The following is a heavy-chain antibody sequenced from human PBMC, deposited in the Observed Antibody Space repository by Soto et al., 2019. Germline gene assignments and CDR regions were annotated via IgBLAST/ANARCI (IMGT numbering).Heavy chain of an antibody. CDR3: AREVIRAAHRTYYYDSSGYHDY. V-gene: IGHV1-2*02. Sequence: WASVKVSCKASGYTFTGYYMHWVRQAPGQGLEWMGWINPNSGGTNYAQKFQGRVTMTRDTSISTAYMELSRLRSDDTAVYYCAREVIRAAHRTYYYDSSGYHDYWGQGTLVTVSS. J-gene: IGHJ4*02. CDR2: INPNSGGT. CDR1: GYTFTGYY. D-gene: IGHD3-22*01.